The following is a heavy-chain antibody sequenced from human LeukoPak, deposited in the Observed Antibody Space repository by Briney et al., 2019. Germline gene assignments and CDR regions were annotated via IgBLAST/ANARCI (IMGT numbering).Heavy chain of an antibody. CDR1: GYSFIDYS. V-gene: IGHV1-2*02. Sequence: ASVKVSCKASGYSFIDYSLHWVRQAPGQGPEWLGWINPDTGATSYSRRFQGRVTMTTDTPINTVYMEFRRLSSADTAVYYCARELAWPKFRIHLFDSWGQGTLVTVSS. CDR2: INPDTGAT. CDR3: ARELAWPKFRIHLFDS. D-gene: IGHD2-15*01. J-gene: IGHJ4*02.